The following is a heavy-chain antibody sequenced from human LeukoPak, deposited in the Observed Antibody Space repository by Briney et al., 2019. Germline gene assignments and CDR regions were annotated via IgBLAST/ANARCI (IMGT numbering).Heavy chain of an antibody. V-gene: IGHV3-21*01. D-gene: IGHD3-22*01. J-gene: IGHJ5*02. CDR1: GLTFSSYT. CDR3: ARDLWPYDYDSSGYQYGWFDP. Sequence: GGSLRLSCAASGLTFSSYTMNWVRQAPGKGLEWVSSITSTSSNIHYADSVKGRFTISGDNAKNSLYLQMNSLRPEDTAVYYCARDLWPYDYDSSGYQYGWFDPWGQGTLVTVSS. CDR2: ITSTSSNI.